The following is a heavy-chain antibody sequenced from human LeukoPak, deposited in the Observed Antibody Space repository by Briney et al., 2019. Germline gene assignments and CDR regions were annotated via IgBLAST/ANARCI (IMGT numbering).Heavy chain of an antibody. V-gene: IGHV1-18*01. CDR3: GGDLGSGGHRNFVY. D-gene: IGHD6-19*01. CDR1: GYSFTSYC. J-gene: IGHJ4*02. CDR2: ISAYNSNT. Sequence: ASVKVSCEASGYSFTSYCISWMRQAPGQGLEWMGWISAYNSNTNYAHKLQGRVTMTTDTSTNSRYMEMSSLRSDDTAVYYCGGDLGSGGHRNFVYWGQETLLTASS.